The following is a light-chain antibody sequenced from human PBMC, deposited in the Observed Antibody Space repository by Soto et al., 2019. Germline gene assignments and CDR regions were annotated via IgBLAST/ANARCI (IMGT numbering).Light chain of an antibody. CDR3: QQVSRNLN. Sequence: DIQLTQTPSTLSASVGDEVTITCRASQTISRWLAWYQQKPGRAPKLLIYDASTLESGVPSRFSGSGSETEFTLTISRLQPDEGSTYYRQQVSRNLNVGAGIKVDIK. CDR2: DAS. CDR1: QTISRW. J-gene: IGKJ4*01. V-gene: IGKV1-5*01.